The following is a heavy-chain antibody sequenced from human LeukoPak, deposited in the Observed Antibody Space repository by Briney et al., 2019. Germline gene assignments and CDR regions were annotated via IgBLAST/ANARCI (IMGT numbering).Heavy chain of an antibody. D-gene: IGHD6-19*01. J-gene: IGHJ3*02. CDR3: ARVVVSGNRAFDI. CDR1: GFTFSSYG. V-gene: IGHV3-23*01. CDR2: ISGSGGST. Sequence: GGSLRLSCAASGFTFSSYGMSWVRQAPGKGLEWVSAISGSGGSTYYADSVKGRFTISRDNAKNTLYLQMNSLRAEDTAVYYCARVVVSGNRAFDIWGQGTMVTVSS.